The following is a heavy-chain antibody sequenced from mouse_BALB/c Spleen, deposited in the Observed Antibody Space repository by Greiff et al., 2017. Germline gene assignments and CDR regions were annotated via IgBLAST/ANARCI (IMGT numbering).Heavy chain of an antibody. CDR2: ISSGSSTI. V-gene: IGHV5-17*02. Sequence: EVQRVESGGGLVQPGGSRKLSCAASGFTFSSFGMHWVRQAPEKGLEWVAYISSGSSTIYYADTVKGRFTISRDNPKNTLFLQMTSLRSEDTAMYYCARSLYDYDPAYWGQGTLVTVSA. J-gene: IGHJ3*01. CDR1: GFTFSSFG. D-gene: IGHD2-4*01. CDR3: ARSLYDYDPAY.